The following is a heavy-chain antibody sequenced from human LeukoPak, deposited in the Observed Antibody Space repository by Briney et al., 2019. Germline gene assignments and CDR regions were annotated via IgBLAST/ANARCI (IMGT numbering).Heavy chain of an antibody. CDR3: ARDLGYGRGFDY. V-gene: IGHV4-31*03. CDR2: ISYSGST. D-gene: IGHD5-18*01. J-gene: IGHJ4*02. Sequence: SETLSLTCTVFGXSISSGDYYWGWIRQHPGKGLEWIGYISYSGSTYYNPSLQSRVTISVDTSKTQFSLKLSSVTAADTAVYYCARDLGYGRGFDYWGQGSLVTVSS. CDR1: GXSISSGDYY.